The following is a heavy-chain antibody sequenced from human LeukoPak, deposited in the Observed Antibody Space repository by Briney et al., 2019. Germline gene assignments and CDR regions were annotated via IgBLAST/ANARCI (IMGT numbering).Heavy chain of an antibody. CDR2: IGTAGDT. CDR1: GFTFSSYD. V-gene: IGHV3-13*01. D-gene: IGHD6-19*01. Sequence: GGSLRLSCAASGFTFSSYDMHWVRQATGKGLEWVSAIGTAGDTYYPGSVKGRFTISRENAKNSLYLQMNSLRAGDTAVYYCARDRVAVVEGSHFDYWGQGTLVTVSS. CDR3: ARDRVAVVEGSHFDY. J-gene: IGHJ4*02.